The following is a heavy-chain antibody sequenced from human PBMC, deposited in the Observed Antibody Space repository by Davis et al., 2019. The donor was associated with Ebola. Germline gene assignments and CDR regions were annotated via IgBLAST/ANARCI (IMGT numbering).Heavy chain of an antibody. CDR2: INPNSGGT. CDR1: GYTFTAYY. J-gene: IGHJ4*02. D-gene: IGHD2-15*01. Sequence: ASVKVSCKASGYTFTAYYIHWVRQAPGQGLEWMGCINPNSGGTKYAQKFQGRVTMTRDTSISTAYMELSRLTSDDTAVYYCARDRCSGGSCLDYWGQGTLVTVSS. V-gene: IGHV1-2*02. CDR3: ARDRCSGGSCLDY.